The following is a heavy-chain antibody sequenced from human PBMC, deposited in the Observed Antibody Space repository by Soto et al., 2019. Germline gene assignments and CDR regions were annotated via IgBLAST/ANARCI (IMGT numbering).Heavy chain of an antibody. CDR2: MNPNSGNT. V-gene: IGHV1-8*01. Sequence: GASVKVSCKASGYTFTSYDVNWVRQATGQGLEWMGWMNPNSGNTGYAQKFQGRVTMTRNTSISTAYMELSSLRSEDTAVYYCATLWLNPTYYDFWSGYYFRKQPEYYYYGMDVWGQGTTVTVSS. CDR1: GYTFTSYD. CDR3: ATLWLNPTYYDFWSGYYFRKQPEYYYYGMDV. D-gene: IGHD3-3*01. J-gene: IGHJ6*02.